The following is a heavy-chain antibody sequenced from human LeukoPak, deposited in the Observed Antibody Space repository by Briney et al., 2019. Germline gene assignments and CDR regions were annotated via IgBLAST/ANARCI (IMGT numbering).Heavy chain of an antibody. CDR1: GGSTSSYY. D-gene: IGHD5-12*01. Sequence: SETLSLTCTVSGGSTSSYYWSWIRQPAGKGLEWIGRIYTSGSTNYNASLKSRATMSVDTSKNQFSLKLSSVAAADTAVYYCASQPYSGYGGNNWLDPWGQGTLVTVSS. J-gene: IGHJ5*02. CDR3: ASQPYSGYGGNNWLDP. CDR2: IYTSGST. V-gene: IGHV4-4*07.